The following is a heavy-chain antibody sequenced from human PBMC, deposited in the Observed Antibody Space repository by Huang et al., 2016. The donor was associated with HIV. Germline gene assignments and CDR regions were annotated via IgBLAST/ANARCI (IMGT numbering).Heavy chain of an antibody. CDR1: GFSLTTGEVG. Sequence: QITLKESGPTLVKPTQTLTLTCSFSGFSLTTGEVGVGWIRQPPGKALEWLALIYWDDDKRYSPSLKSRLTITKDTSKNQVVLTMTNMDPVDTATYYCAHGAYDTSGYFFRLRFDYWGRGTLVTVSS. D-gene: IGHD3-22*01. J-gene: IGHJ4*02. V-gene: IGHV2-5*02. CDR2: IYWDDDK. CDR3: AHGAYDTSGYFFRLRFDY.